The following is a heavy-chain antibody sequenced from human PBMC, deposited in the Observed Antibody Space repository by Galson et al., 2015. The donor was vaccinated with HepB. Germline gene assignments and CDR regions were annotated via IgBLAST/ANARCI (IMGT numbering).Heavy chain of an antibody. Sequence: SLRLSCAASGFTFHTYDMNWVRQAPGKGLEWVPSITTSSTYIFYADSVKGRFTISRDNAKNSLYLQMNSLRSEDTAIYYCIAGGVSYFDHWGQGTLVTVSS. CDR3: IAGGVSYFDH. CDR2: ITTSSTYI. CDR1: GFTFHTYD. V-gene: IGHV3-21*01. J-gene: IGHJ4*02. D-gene: IGHD2-8*02.